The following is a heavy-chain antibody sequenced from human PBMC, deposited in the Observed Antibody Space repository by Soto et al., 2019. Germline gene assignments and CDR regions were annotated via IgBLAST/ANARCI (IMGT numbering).Heavy chain of an antibody. CDR2: IYYSGST. CDR1: GGSISSYY. CDR3: ARDGPTAEGGWFDP. D-gene: IGHD6-13*01. J-gene: IGHJ5*02. V-gene: IGHV4-59*01. Sequence: PSETLSLTCTVSGGSISSYYWSWIRQPPGKGLEWIGYIYYSGSTNYNPSLKSRVTISVDTSKNQFSLKLSSVTAADTAVYYCARDGPTAEGGWFDPWGQGTLVTAPQ.